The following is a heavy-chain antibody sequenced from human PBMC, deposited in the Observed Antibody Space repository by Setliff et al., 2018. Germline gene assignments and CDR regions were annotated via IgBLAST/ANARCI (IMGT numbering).Heavy chain of an antibody. Sequence: PSETLSLTCTVPGGSISSYYWSWIRQPAGKGLEWIGHIYIGGSANYNPSLKSRVTMSIGTSKNQFSLKLNSVTAADMAVYYCAREQWLDPPGYYYMDVWAKGTTVTVSS. CDR1: GGSISSYY. J-gene: IGHJ6*03. D-gene: IGHD6-19*01. CDR3: AREQWLDPPGYYYMDV. CDR2: IYIGGSA. V-gene: IGHV4-4*07.